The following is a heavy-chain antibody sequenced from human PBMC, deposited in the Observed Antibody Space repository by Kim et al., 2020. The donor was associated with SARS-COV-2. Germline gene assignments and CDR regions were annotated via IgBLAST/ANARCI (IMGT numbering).Heavy chain of an antibody. Sequence: GGSLRLSCAASGFTFSSYAMSWVRQAPGKGLEWVSAISGSGGSTYYADSVKGRFTISRDNSKNTLYLQMNSLRAEDTAVYYCAKAPSGHYDSSGYHFQHWGQGTLVTVSS. CDR1: GFTFSSYA. D-gene: IGHD3-22*01. CDR3: AKAPSGHYDSSGYHFQH. J-gene: IGHJ1*01. CDR2: ISGSGGST. V-gene: IGHV3-23*01.